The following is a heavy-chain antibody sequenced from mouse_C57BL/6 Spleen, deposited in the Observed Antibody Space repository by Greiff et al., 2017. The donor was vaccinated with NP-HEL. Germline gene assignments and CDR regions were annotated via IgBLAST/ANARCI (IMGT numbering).Heavy chain of an antibody. CDR2: IDPSDSYT. D-gene: IGHD2-5*01. CDR3: AIYYSNFAY. J-gene: IGHJ3*01. V-gene: IGHV1-69*01. CDR1: GYTFTSYW. Sequence: QVQLQQPGAELVMPGASVKLSCKASGYTFTSYWMHWVKQRPGQGLEWIGEIDPSDSYTNYNQKFKGKSTLTVDKSSSTAYMQLSSLTSEDSAVYYCAIYYSNFAYWGQGTLVTVSA.